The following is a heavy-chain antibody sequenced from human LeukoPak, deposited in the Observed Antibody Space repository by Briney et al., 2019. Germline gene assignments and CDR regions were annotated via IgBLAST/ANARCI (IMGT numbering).Heavy chain of an antibody. CDR1: GFTFSSYA. CDR3: AKGIRGVYGVDV. V-gene: IGHV3-23*01. Sequence: GGSLRLSCAASGFTFSSYAMSWVRQAPGKGLEWVSAISGSGGSTYYADSVKGRFTISRDNSKNTLYLQMHSLRAEDTALYYCAKGIRGVYGVDVWGQGTTVTVSS. D-gene: IGHD3-10*01. CDR2: ISGSGGST. J-gene: IGHJ6*02.